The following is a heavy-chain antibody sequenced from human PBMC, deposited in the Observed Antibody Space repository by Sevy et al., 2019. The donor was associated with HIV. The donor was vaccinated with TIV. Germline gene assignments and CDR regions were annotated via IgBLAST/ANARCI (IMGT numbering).Heavy chain of an antibody. D-gene: IGHD1-26*01. Sequence: GGSLRLSCAASGFTFSSYGMHWVHQAPGKGLEWVAVISYDGSNKYYADSVKGRFTISRDNSKNTLYLQMNSLRAEDTAVYYCAKDGAIVGATKGYFDYWGQGTLVTVSS. CDR1: GFTFSSYG. J-gene: IGHJ4*02. CDR3: AKDGAIVGATKGYFDY. CDR2: ISYDGSNK. V-gene: IGHV3-30*18.